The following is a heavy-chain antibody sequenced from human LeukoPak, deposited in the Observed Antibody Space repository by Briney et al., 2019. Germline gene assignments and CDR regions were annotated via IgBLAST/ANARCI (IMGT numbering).Heavy chain of an antibody. CDR1: GFTFSSYG. V-gene: IGHV3-33*01. J-gene: IGHJ4*02. D-gene: IGHD1-1*01. CDR2: IWYDGSNK. Sequence: PGGSLRLSCAASGFTFSSYGMHWVRQAPGKGLEWVAVIWYDGSNKYYADSVKGRFTISRDNSKNTPYLQMNSLRAEDTAVYYCARSGRVQLEWRFDYWGQGTLVTVSS. CDR3: ARSGRVQLEWRFDY.